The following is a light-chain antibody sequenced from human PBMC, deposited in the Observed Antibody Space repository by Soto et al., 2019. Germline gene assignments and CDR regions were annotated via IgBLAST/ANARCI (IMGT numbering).Light chain of an antibody. CDR1: RSDVGGYNY. CDR3: CADTSSSTPYV. Sequence: QSALTQPASVSGPPGQSITISCTGTRSDVGGYNYVSWYQQHPGKAPKLMIYEVSNRPSGVSNRLSGSKSGNPASLTISGLHAEDHADYYFCADTSSSTPYVFGTGTKVT. V-gene: IGLV2-14*01. CDR2: EVS. J-gene: IGLJ1*01.